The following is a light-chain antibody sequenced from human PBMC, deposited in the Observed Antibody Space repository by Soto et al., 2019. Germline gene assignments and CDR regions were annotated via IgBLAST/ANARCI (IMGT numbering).Light chain of an antibody. CDR3: QQYHDWPPLT. CDR1: QSVGSN. J-gene: IGKJ4*01. CDR2: GAS. Sequence: EIVMTQSPATLSVSPGERATLSCRASQSVGSNLAWYQQKPGQAPRLLIYGASTRATGISARFSGSGSGTDFTLTISNLQSEDFAIYSCQQYHDWPPLTFGGGTKVEI. V-gene: IGKV3-15*01.